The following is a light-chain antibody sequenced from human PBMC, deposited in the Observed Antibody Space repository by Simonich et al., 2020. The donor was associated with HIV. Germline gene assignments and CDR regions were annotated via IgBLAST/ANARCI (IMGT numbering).Light chain of an antibody. Sequence: QSVLTQPPSVSGAPGQRVTIPCTGSSSNIGAGYDVHWYQQLPGTTPKLLIYDNTNRPSGGPDRFSGSKSGTSASLAITGLQAEDEADYYCQSYDSSLSAVVFGGGTKLTVL. V-gene: IGLV1-40*01. CDR1: SSNIGAGYD. CDR3: QSYDSSLSAVV. J-gene: IGLJ2*01. CDR2: DNT.